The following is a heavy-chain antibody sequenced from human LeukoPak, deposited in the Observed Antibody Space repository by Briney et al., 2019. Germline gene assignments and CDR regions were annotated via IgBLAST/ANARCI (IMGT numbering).Heavy chain of an antibody. J-gene: IGHJ4*02. Sequence: PSETLSLTCAVSGGSLSSSHWWSWVRQTPGKGLEWIGEIYHSGSTYYNPSLKSRVTISVDRSKNQFSLKLSSVTAADTAVYYCARSRGSYSTPLVEWGQGTLVTVSS. CDR3: ARSRGSYSTPLVE. V-gene: IGHV4-4*02. CDR2: IYHSGST. CDR1: GGSLSSSHW. D-gene: IGHD1-26*01.